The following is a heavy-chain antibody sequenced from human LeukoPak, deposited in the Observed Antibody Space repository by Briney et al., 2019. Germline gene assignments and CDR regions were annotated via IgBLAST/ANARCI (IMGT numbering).Heavy chain of an antibody. CDR2: INPNSGGT. CDR3: ARVRPRIAAAAEENFDY. Sequence: ASVKVSCTASGYTFTGYYMHWVRQAPGQGLEWMGWINPNSGGTNYAQKFQGRVTMTRDTSISTAYMELSRLRSDDTAVYYCARVRPRIAAAAEENFDYWGQGTLVTVSS. V-gene: IGHV1-2*02. D-gene: IGHD6-13*01. CDR1: GYTFTGYY. J-gene: IGHJ4*02.